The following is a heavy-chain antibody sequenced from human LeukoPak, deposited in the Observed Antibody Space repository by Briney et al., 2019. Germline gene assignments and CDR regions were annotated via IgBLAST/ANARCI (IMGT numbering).Heavy chain of an antibody. Sequence: ASVKVSCKASGYTFTGYYMHWVRQAPGQGLEWMGWINPNGGGTNYAQKLQGRVTMTRDTSISTAYMELSRLRSDDTAVYYCARVRYYGSGSHYYFDYWGQGTLVTVSS. J-gene: IGHJ4*02. CDR2: INPNGGGT. CDR1: GYTFTGYY. V-gene: IGHV1-2*02. D-gene: IGHD3-10*01. CDR3: ARVRYYGSGSHYYFDY.